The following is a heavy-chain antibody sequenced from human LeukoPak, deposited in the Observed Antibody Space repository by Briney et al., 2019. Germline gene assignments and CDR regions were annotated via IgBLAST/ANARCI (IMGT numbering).Heavy chain of an antibody. CDR2: MNPNSGNT. CDR3: VRVYHGDYDLDY. Sequence: ASVKVSCKASGYTFTSYDINWVRQATGQGLEWMGWMNPNSGNTGYAQKFQGRVTITRNTSISTAYMELSSLRSEDTAVYYCVRVYHGDYDLDYWGQGTLVTVSS. J-gene: IGHJ4*02. CDR1: GYTFTSYD. D-gene: IGHD4-17*01. V-gene: IGHV1-8*03.